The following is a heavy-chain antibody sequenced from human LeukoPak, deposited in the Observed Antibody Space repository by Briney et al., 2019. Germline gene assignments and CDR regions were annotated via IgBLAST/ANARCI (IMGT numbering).Heavy chain of an antibody. CDR1: GGTFSSYA. J-gene: IGHJ5*02. Sequence: SVKVSCKASGGTFSSYAISWVRQAPGQGLEWMGGIIPIFGTANYARKFQGRVTITADESTSTAYMELSSLRSEGTAVYYCARDSDDYGDYFWFDPWGQGTLVTVPS. CDR2: IIPIFGTA. D-gene: IGHD4-17*01. CDR3: ARDSDDYGDYFWFDP. V-gene: IGHV1-69*13.